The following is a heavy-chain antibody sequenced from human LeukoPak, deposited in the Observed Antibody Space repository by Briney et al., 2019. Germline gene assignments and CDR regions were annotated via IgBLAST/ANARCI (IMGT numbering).Heavy chain of an antibody. V-gene: IGHV4-34*01. CDR2: INHSGST. CDR1: GGSFSGYY. J-gene: IGHJ1*01. Sequence: SETLSLTCAVYGGSFSGYYWSWIRQPPGKGLEWIGEINHSGSTNYNPSLKSRVTISVDTSKNQFSLKLSSVTAADTAVYYCARAIAVAGDIEYFQHWGQGTLVTVSS. D-gene: IGHD6-19*01. CDR3: ARAIAVAGDIEYFQH.